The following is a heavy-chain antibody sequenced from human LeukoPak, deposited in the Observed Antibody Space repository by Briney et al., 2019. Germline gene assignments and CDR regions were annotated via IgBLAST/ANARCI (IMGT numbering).Heavy chain of an antibody. CDR1: GFTFSTYA. CDR2: ISKDGNNK. J-gene: IGHJ4*02. Sequence: GGSLRLSCAASGFTFSTYAMLWVRQAPGKGLEWVAVISKDGNNKYYADSVKGRFTMSRDNSKNTLYLQMNSLRAEDTAVYYCARDQCGDYWGQGTLVTVSS. CDR3: ARDQCGDY. V-gene: IGHV3-30-3*01.